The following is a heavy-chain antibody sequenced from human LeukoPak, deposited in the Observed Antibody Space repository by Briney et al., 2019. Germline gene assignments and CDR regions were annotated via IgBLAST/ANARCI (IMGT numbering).Heavy chain of an antibody. CDR2: INHSGST. D-gene: IGHD3-10*01. J-gene: IGHJ4*02. CDR3: ARGQYYYGSGTDY. Sequence: SETLSLTCSVYGGSFSGYSWTWIRQPPGKGLEWIGEINHSGSTNYNPSLKSRVTISVDTSKNQFSLSLSSVTAADTAVYYCARGQYYYGSGTDYWGQGTLVTVSS. V-gene: IGHV4-34*01. CDR1: GGSFSGYS.